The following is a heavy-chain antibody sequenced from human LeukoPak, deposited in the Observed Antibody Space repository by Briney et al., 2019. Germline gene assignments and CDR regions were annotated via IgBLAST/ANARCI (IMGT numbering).Heavy chain of an antibody. CDR1: GGSFSGYY. D-gene: IGHD3-9*01. Sequence: SETLSLTCAVYGGSFSGYYWSWIRQPPGKGLEWIGEINHSGSTNYNPSLKSRVTISVDTSKNQFSLKLSSVTAADTAVYYCARRLYDIFPDAFDIWGQGTMVTVSS. J-gene: IGHJ3*02. CDR2: INHSGST. V-gene: IGHV4-34*01. CDR3: ARRLYDIFPDAFDI.